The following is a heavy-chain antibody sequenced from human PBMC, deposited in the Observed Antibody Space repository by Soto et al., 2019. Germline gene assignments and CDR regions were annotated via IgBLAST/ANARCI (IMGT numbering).Heavy chain of an antibody. D-gene: IGHD6-13*01. Sequence: GGSLRLSCAASGFTFSSYWMSWVRQAPGKGLEWVANIKQDGSEKYYVDSVKGRFTISRDNAKNSLYLQVNSLRAEDTAVYYCARDRFVMFGSWYEDYWGQGTLVTVSS. V-gene: IGHV3-7*03. CDR1: GFTFSSYW. CDR3: ARDRFVMFGSWYEDY. CDR2: IKQDGSEK. J-gene: IGHJ4*02.